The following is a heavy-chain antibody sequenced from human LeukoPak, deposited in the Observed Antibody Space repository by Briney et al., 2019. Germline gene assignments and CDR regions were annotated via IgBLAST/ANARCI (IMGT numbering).Heavy chain of an antibody. D-gene: IGHD1-26*01. Sequence: GGSLRLSCAASGFTFSSYAMSWVRQAPGKGLEWVSTISGSGGSTDYADSVKGRFTISRDNSKNTLYLQMNRLRAEDTAVYYCAKRVVGGPYAFDIWGQGTMVTVSS. J-gene: IGHJ3*02. CDR1: GFTFSSYA. CDR3: AKRVVGGPYAFDI. CDR2: ISGSGGST. V-gene: IGHV3-23*01.